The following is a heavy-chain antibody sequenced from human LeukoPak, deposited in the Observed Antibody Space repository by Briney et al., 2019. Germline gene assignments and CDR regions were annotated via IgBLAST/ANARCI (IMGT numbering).Heavy chain of an antibody. V-gene: IGHV3-23*01. CDR3: ATEDGIGYSGLDY. CDR2: ISGNSYST. D-gene: IGHD5-12*01. J-gene: IGHJ4*02. Sequence: GGSLRLSCAASGFTFSSYAMSWVRQAPGKGLEWVSAISGNSYSTYYADSVKGRFTISRDNSKNTLYLQMSSLRADDTAIYYCATEDGIGYSGLDYWGQGTLVTVSS. CDR1: GFTFSSYA.